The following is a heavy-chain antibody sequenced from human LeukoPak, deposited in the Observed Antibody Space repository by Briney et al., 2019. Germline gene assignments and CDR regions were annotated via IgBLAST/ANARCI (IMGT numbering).Heavy chain of an antibody. CDR2: INHSGST. CDR3: ARVRTGVWLRARGFDY. V-gene: IGHV4-34*01. CDR1: GGSFSGYY. Sequence: SETLSLTCAVYGGSFSGYYWSWIRQPPGKGLEWIGEINHSGSTNYNPSLKSRVTISVDTSKNQFSLKLSSVTAADTAVYYCARVRTGVWLRARGFDYWGRGTLVTVSS. D-gene: IGHD5-18*01. J-gene: IGHJ4*02.